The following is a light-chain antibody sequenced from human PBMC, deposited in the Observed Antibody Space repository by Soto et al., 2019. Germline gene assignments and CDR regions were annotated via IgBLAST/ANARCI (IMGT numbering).Light chain of an antibody. V-gene: IGLV1-47*01. CDR3: AAWDDSLSGYV. J-gene: IGLJ1*01. CDR2: RNN. Sequence: QSVLTRPPSVSGTPGQRVTISCSGSSSNIGTNYVYWYQQLPGTAPKLLIYRNNQRPSGVPDRFSGSKSGTSASLAISGLRSEDEADYYCAAWDDSLSGYVFGTGTQLTVL. CDR1: SSNIGTNY.